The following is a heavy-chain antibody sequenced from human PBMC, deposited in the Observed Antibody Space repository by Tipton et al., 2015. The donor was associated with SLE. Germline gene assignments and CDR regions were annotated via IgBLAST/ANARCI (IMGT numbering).Heavy chain of an antibody. D-gene: IGHD6-6*01. CDR3: ARVGSIAARKHHYYGMDV. CDR2: ISTFSVNP. V-gene: IGHV1-18*01. CDR1: GYSFASYG. J-gene: IGHJ6*02. Sequence: QLVQSGAEVKKPGASVKVSCKASGYSFASYGIAWVRQAPGQGLEWMGWISTFSVNPNYAQKFQDRLIMTTDTSTSTAYMELRSLTSDDTAVYYCARVGSIAARKHHYYGMDVWSQGTTFSVSS.